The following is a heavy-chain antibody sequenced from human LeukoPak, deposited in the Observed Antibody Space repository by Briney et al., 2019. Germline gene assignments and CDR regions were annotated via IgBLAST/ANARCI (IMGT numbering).Heavy chain of an antibody. J-gene: IGHJ3*02. CDR1: GGTFSSNA. V-gene: IGHV1-69*05. CDR2: IIPIFGTA. CDR3: ARERSKVGASPGAFDI. D-gene: IGHD1-26*01. Sequence: SVKVSCKASGGTFSSNAISWVRQAPGQGLEWMGGIIPIFGTANYAQKFQGRVTITTGESTSTAYMELSSLRSEDTAVYYCARERSKVGASPGAFDIWGQGTMVTVSS.